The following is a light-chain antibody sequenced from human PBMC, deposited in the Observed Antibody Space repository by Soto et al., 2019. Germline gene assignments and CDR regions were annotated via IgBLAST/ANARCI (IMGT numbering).Light chain of an antibody. CDR3: QQYNSYSPLT. Sequence: DIVMSQSPDSLAASLGERATINCKSSQSLLYDSNNKNYLAWYQQKPGKAPNLLIYKASRLETGVPSRFSGSGSGTEFTLTISFLQPDDFATYYCQQYNSYSPLTFGGGTKVDNK. J-gene: IGKJ4*01. CDR1: QSLLYDSNNKNY. CDR2: KAS. V-gene: IGKV4-1*01.